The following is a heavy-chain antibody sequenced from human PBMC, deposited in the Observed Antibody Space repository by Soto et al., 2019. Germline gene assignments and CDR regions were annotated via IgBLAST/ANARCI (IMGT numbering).Heavy chain of an antibody. CDR1: GYTFTTYA. V-gene: IGHV1-3*01. Sequence: QVQLVQSGAEVKKPGASVKVSCKASGYTFTTYAMHWVRQAPGQRFEWMGWINAGNGNTKYSQKFQGRVTITTDTSASTAYMELSSLRSEDTAVYYCARDPCIIRCPDYWVQGTLVTVSS. D-gene: IGHD2-15*01. CDR3: ARDPCIIRCPDY. CDR2: INAGNGNT. J-gene: IGHJ4*02.